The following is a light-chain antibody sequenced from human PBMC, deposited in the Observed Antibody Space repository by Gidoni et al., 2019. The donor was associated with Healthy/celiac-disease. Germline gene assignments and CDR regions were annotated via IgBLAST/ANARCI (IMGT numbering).Light chain of an antibody. CDR1: QIISSW. CDR3: QQYNSYSRT. J-gene: IGKJ1*01. Sequence: DIQMTQSPSTPSASVGDRVTIPCRASQIISSWLAWYQQKPGKAPKLLIYKASSLASGVPSRFSGSGSGTEFTLTISSLQPDDFATYYCQQYNSYSRTFXXXTKVEIK. CDR2: KAS. V-gene: IGKV1-5*03.